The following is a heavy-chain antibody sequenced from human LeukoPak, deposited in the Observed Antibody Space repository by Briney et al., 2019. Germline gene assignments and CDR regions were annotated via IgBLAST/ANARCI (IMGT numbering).Heavy chain of an antibody. D-gene: IGHD3-10*01. CDR2: INPNSGGT. V-gene: IGHV1-2*02. Sequence: GASVKVSCKASGYTFTGYYMHGVRQAPGQGLEWMGWINPNSGGTNYAQKFQGRVTMTRDTSISTAYMELSRLRSDDTAVYYCARAMVRGVIPDYWGQGTMVTVSS. CDR3: ARAMVRGVIPDY. CDR1: GYTFTGYY. J-gene: IGHJ4*02.